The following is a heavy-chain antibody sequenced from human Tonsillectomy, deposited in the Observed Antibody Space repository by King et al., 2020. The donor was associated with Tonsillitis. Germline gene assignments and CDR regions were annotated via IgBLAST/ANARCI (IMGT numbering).Heavy chain of an antibody. CDR1: GGSISNYY. J-gene: IGHJ4*02. Sequence: VQLQESGPGLVKPSETLSLTCTVSGGSISNYYWSWIRQPPGKGLEWIGYISYSGSTNYNPSLQSRVTISLETSKNHLSLNLSPVTAADTAVYYCAGDHDTSAYASFDYWGQGTLVTVSS. CDR3: AGDHDTSAYASFDY. CDR2: ISYSGST. D-gene: IGHD3-22*01. V-gene: IGHV4-59*01.